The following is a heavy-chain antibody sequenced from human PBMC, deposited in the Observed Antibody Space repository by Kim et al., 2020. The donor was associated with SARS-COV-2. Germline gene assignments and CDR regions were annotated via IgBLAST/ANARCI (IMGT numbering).Heavy chain of an antibody. V-gene: IGHV3-30-3*01. J-gene: IGHJ6*03. D-gene: IGHD2-2*01. CDR1: GFTFSSYA. CDR3: AREAPAAIPYYYYYMDV. Sequence: GGSLRLSCAASGFTFSSYAMHWVRQAPGKGLEWVAVISYDGSNKYYADSVKGRFTISRDNSKNTLYLQMNSLRAEDTAVYYCAREAPAAIPYYYYYMDVWGKGTTVTVSS. CDR2: ISYDGSNK.